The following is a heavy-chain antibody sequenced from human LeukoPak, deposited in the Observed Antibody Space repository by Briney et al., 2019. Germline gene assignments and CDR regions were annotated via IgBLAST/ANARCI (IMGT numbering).Heavy chain of an antibody. CDR1: GGAVTSFY. Sequence: SETLSLTCSVSGGAVTSFYWSWIRQSPGKGLEWIGYFYYSGSTKYNPPLKSRVTMSGDTSKNQLSLKLRSVTAADTAMYYCARHRFASAVILDYWGQGDPVTVSS. V-gene: IGHV4-59*08. CDR3: ARHRFASAVILDY. CDR2: FYYSGST. J-gene: IGHJ4*02. D-gene: IGHD2-21*02.